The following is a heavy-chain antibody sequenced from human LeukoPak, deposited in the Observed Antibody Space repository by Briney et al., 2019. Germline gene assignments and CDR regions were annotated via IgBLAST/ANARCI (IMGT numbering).Heavy chain of an antibody. Sequence: GGSLRLSCAASGFTFSNAWMSWARQAPGKGLEWVGRIKSKTDGGTTDYAALVKGRFTISRDDSKNTLYLRMNSLKTEDTAVYYCTTAGPHESFGYWGQGTLVTVSS. CDR1: GFTFSNAW. CDR2: IKSKTDGGTT. J-gene: IGHJ4*02. V-gene: IGHV3-15*01. CDR3: TTAGPHESFGY.